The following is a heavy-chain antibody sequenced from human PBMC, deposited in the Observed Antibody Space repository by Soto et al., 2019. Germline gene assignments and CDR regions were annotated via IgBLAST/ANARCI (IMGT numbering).Heavy chain of an antibody. CDR2: IYYSGST. Sequence: SETLSLACTVSGGSISRSSYYWAWIRQPPGKGLEWIGSIYYSGSTYYNPSLKSRVTISLDRPKNQFSLKLSSVTAADTAVYYCARVDSYQGSGSYSSNWFDPWGQGTLVT. J-gene: IGHJ5*02. D-gene: IGHD3-10*01. CDR1: GGSISRSSYY. V-gene: IGHV4-39*07. CDR3: ARVDSYQGSGSYSSNWFDP.